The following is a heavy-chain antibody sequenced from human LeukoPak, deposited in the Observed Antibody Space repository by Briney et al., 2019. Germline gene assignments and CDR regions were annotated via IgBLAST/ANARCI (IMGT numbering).Heavy chain of an antibody. CDR2: ISGYNGHT. CDR3: ARQGYSGHSQGAADY. CDR1: GYTFTSYG. V-gene: IGHV1-18*01. Sequence: ASVKVSCKASGYTFTSYGISWVRQAPGQGLEWMGWISGYNGHTNYAQKLQGRVTMTTDTSTSTAHMELRSLRSDDTAVYYCARQGYSGHSQGAADYWGQGTLVTVSS. D-gene: IGHD4-23*01. J-gene: IGHJ4*02.